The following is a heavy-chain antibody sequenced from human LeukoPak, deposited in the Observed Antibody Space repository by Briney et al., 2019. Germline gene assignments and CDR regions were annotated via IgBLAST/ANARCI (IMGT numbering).Heavy chain of an antibody. CDR3: ARDLSGAFDY. J-gene: IGHJ4*02. Sequence: GGSLRLSCAASGFTVSSNYMSWVRQAPGKGLEWVSVIYSGGSTYYADSVKGRFTISRDNSKNTLYLQMNSLRAEDTAVYYCARDLSGAFDYWGQRTLVTVSS. CDR1: GFTVSSNY. V-gene: IGHV3-53*01. CDR2: IYSGGST. D-gene: IGHD2-15*01.